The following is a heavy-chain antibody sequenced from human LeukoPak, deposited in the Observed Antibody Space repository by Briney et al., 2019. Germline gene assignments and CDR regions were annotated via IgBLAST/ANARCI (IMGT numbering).Heavy chain of an antibody. D-gene: IGHD3-22*01. V-gene: IGHV3-21*01. Sequence: PGGSLRLSCAASGFTFSSYSMNWVRQAPGKGLEWVSSISSSSSYIYYADSVKGRFTISRDNAKNSLYLQMNSLRAEDTAVYYCARESYFDSSGYYSPNNWGQGTLVTVSS. CDR1: GFTFSSYS. J-gene: IGHJ4*02. CDR2: ISSSSSYI. CDR3: ARESYFDSSGYYSPNN.